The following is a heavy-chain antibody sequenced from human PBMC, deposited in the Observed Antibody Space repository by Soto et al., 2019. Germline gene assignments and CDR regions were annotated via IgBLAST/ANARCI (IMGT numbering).Heavy chain of an antibody. J-gene: IGHJ4*02. D-gene: IGHD3-22*01. V-gene: IGHV3-30*03. CDR2: ISSDGHHQ. CDR1: GFSFNDYA. CDR3: SRGTYYPQSSGLHADY. Sequence: GGSLRLSCATSGFSFNDYAMYWVRQAPGQGLEWVAIISSDGHHQFYLDNLRGRFTVSRDNSKNTLYLQMNSLRPEDTAVYYCSRGTYYPQSSGLHADYCGRGTVVSVYS.